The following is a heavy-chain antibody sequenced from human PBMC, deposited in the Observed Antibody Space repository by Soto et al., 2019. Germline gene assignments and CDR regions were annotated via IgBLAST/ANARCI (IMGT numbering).Heavy chain of an antibody. CDR1: GGSFSGYY. CDR3: ARGPLQDIVVVPAAPDNWFDP. CDR2: INHSGST. D-gene: IGHD2-2*01. Sequence: SETLSLTCAVYGGSFSGYYWSWIRQPPGKGLEWIGEINHSGSTNYNPSLKSRVTISVDTSKNQFSLKLSSVTAADTAVYYCARGPLQDIVVVPAAPDNWFDPWGQGTLVTVSS. J-gene: IGHJ5*02. V-gene: IGHV4-34*01.